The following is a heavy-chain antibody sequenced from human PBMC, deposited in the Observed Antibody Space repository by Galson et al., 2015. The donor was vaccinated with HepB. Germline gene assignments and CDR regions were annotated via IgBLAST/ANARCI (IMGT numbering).Heavy chain of an antibody. Sequence: SVKVSCKASGYTFTGYYMHWVRQAPGQGLEWMGWINPNSGGTNYAQKFQGRVTMTRDTSISTAYMELSRLRSDDTAVYYCARIGYYHDSSGYVDIFDYWGQGTLVTVSS. J-gene: IGHJ4*02. CDR3: ARIGYYHDSSGYVDIFDY. CDR2: INPNSGGT. V-gene: IGHV1-2*02. D-gene: IGHD3-22*01. CDR1: GYTFTGYY.